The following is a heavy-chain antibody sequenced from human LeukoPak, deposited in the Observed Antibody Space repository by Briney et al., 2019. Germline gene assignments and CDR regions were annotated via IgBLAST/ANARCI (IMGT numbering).Heavy chain of an antibody. CDR3: ARDQYSYVWGD. J-gene: IGHJ4*02. CDR2: IRYDGSKQ. Sequence: GGSLRLSCAASGFTFSSYGMHWVRQAPGKGLEWASFIRYDGSKQYYADSVRGRFTISRDNSKSTLYLQMNSLRVEDTAIYYCARDQYSYVWGDWGQGTLVTVST. V-gene: IGHV3-30*02. D-gene: IGHD3-10*02. CDR1: GFTFSSYG.